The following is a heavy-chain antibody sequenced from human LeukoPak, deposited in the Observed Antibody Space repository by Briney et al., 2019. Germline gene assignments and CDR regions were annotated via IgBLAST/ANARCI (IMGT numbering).Heavy chain of an antibody. V-gene: IGHV4-38-2*02. CDR3: ARGGYSSGQGGEIAFDY. J-gene: IGHJ4*02. D-gene: IGHD6-19*01. CDR1: GGSISSYY. CDR2: IYHSGST. Sequence: SETLSLTCTVSGGSISSYYWSWIRQPPGKGLEWIGSIYHSGSTYYNPSLKSRVTISVDTSKNQFSLKLSSVTAADTAVYYCARGGYSSGQGGEIAFDYWGQGTLVTVSS.